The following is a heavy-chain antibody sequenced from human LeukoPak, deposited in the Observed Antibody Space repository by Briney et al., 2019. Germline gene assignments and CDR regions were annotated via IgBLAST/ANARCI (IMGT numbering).Heavy chain of an antibody. CDR1: RFTFSSYW. CDR3: ARTGYGVTDY. J-gene: IGHJ4*02. Sequence: GGSLRLSCAASRFTFSSYWMSWVRQAPGKGLEGVANIKQDGSEKYYVDSVKGRFTISRDNAKNLLYLQMNSLRAEDTAVYYCARTGYGVTDYWGQGTLVTVSS. D-gene: IGHD5-12*01. CDR2: IKQDGSEK. V-gene: IGHV3-7*01.